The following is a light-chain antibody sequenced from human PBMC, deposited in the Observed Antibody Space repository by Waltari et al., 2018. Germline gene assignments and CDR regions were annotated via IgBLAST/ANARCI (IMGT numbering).Light chain of an antibody. J-gene: IGKJ1*01. CDR1: RTVLYSSNNKNY. CDR2: WAS. V-gene: IGKV4-1*01. Sequence: DIVMTQSPDSLAVSLGESATIHCKSSRTVLYSSNNKNYLAWYQRKAGQAPKLLISWASARQSGAPGRFSGSGSGTDFALTISSLQAEDAAVYYCQQYYNIPWTFGQGTKVEVK. CDR3: QQYYNIPWT.